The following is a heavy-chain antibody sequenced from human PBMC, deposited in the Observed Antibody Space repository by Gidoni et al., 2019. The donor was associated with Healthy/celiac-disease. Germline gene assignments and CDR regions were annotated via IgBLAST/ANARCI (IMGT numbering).Heavy chain of an antibody. CDR3: ARGPLTGTTSDAFDI. D-gene: IGHD1-7*01. V-gene: IGHV3-11*06. CDR1: GFTFSHYY. Sequence: QVQLVESGGGLVKPGGSLRLSCAASGFTFSHYYMSWIRQAPGKGLEWVSYISSSSSYTNYADSVKGRFTISRDNAKNSLYLQMNSLRAEDTAVYYCARGPLTGTTSDAFDIWGQGTMVTVSS. CDR2: ISSSSSYT. J-gene: IGHJ3*02.